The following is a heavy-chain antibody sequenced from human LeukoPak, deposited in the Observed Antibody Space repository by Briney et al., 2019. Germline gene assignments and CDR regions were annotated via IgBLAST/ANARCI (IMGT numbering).Heavy chain of an antibody. V-gene: IGHV1-18*01. D-gene: IGHD1-26*01. CDR2: ISAYNGYT. J-gene: IGHJ4*02. Sequence: ASVKVSCKASGYTFASYDISWVRQAPGQGLEWMGWISAYNGYTNYARNLQGRVAMTTDTSTSTAYMELRSLRSDDTAVYYCARGGQWEPPDCWGQGTLVTVSS. CDR3: ARGGQWEPPDC. CDR1: GYTFASYD.